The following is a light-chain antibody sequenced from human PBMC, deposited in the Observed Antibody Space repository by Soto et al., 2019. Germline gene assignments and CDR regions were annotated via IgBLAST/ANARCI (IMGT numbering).Light chain of an antibody. CDR1: QSVTSNY. CDR3: QHYVTSLTT. CDR2: GSS. Sequence: EIVLTQSPGTLSVSPGEGATLSCGASQSVTSNYLAWYQQKPGQAPRLLIYGSSTRATGIPDRFTGSGSGTDFTLTISRLEPEDFAVYYCQHYVTSLTTFGQGTKV. V-gene: IGKV3-20*01. J-gene: IGKJ1*01.